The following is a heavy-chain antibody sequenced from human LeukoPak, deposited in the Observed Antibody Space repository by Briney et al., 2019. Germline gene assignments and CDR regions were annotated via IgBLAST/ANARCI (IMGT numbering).Heavy chain of an antibody. J-gene: IGHJ3*02. CDR3: ARTSGELNDAFDI. D-gene: IGHD3-16*01. CDR2: IIPIFGTA. Sequence: SVKVSCKASGGTFSSYAISWVRQAPGQGLEWMGGIIPIFGTANYAQKFQGRVTITTDESTSTAYMELSSLRSEDTAAYYCARTSGELNDAFDIWGQGTMVTVSS. CDR1: GGTFSSYA. V-gene: IGHV1-69*05.